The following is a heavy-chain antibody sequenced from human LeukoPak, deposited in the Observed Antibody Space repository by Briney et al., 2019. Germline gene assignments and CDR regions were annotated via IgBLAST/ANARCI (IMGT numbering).Heavy chain of an antibody. Sequence: GGSLRLSCAASGFTLSNYAMHWVRQAPGKGLEWVAVISYDGSNKYYADSVKGRFTISRDNSKNTLYLQMNSLRAEDTAVYYCARDCRSAGYYYYYGMDVWGQGTTVTVSS. CDR1: GFTLSNYA. V-gene: IGHV3-30-3*01. D-gene: IGHD2-15*01. CDR3: ARDCRSAGYYYYYGMDV. CDR2: ISYDGSNK. J-gene: IGHJ6*02.